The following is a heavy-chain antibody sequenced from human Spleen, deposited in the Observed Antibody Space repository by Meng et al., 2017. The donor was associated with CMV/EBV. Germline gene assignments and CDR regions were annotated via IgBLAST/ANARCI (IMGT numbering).Heavy chain of an antibody. J-gene: IGHJ6*02. CDR3: ARDGAYCSSNSCYSSYYHYGMDV. CDR2: IYSGSSST. CDR1: GFTFSNYA. V-gene: IGHV3-23*03. Sequence: GGSLRLSCAASGFTFSNYAMNWVRRAPGKGLEWVSVIYSGSSSTYYADSVKGRFTISRDDSKNTLYLRMNSLRAEDTAVYYCARDGAYCSSNSCYSSYYHYGMDVWGQGTTVTVSS. D-gene: IGHD2-2*02.